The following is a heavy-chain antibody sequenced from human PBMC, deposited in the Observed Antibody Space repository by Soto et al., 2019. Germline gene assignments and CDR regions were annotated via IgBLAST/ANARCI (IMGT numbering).Heavy chain of an antibody. D-gene: IGHD3-9*01. J-gene: IGHJ4*02. V-gene: IGHV4-59*08. Sequence: SETLSLTCTVSGGSISNYYWSWIRQPPGKGLEWIGYIYYSGSTNYNPSLKSRVTMSVDTSKDQSSLKLMSLSAADTAVYYCGRLEGLATISYDFDYWGQGALVTV. CDR3: GRLEGLATISYDFDY. CDR1: GGSISNYY. CDR2: IYYSGST.